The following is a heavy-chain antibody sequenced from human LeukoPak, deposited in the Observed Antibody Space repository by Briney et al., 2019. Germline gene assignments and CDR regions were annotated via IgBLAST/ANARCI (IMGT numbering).Heavy chain of an antibody. CDR1: GYTFTSYG. D-gene: IGHD3-3*01. Sequence: ASVKVSCKASGYTFTSYGISWVRQAPGQGLEWMGWISAYNGNTNYAQKLQGRVTMTTDTSTSTAYMEPRSLRSDDTAVYYCAREDYDFWSNYYYYYMDVWGKGTTVTVSS. J-gene: IGHJ6*03. CDR3: AREDYDFWSNYYYYYMDV. CDR2: ISAYNGNT. V-gene: IGHV1-18*01.